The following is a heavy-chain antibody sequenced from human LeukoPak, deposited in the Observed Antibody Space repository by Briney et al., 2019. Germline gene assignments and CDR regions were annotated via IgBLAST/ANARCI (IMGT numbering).Heavy chain of an antibody. D-gene: IGHD5-18*01. CDR1: GASISSYY. Sequence: SSETLSLTCTVSGASISSYYWSWIRQPPGKGLEWIGDIYYSGSTNHNPSLKSRATISLDTSKNQFSLKLSSVTAADTAVYYCARLGRRYSNDWYFDLWGRGTLVTVSS. V-gene: IGHV4-59*08. CDR2: IYYSGST. CDR3: ARLGRRYSNDWYFDL. J-gene: IGHJ2*01.